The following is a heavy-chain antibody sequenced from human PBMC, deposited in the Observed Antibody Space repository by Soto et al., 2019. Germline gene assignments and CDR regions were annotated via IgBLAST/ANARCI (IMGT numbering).Heavy chain of an antibody. CDR1: GGSISSSSYF. V-gene: IGHV4-39*02. CDR3: ARERAGDCSRATCFVHTDFVGYYFDF. J-gene: IGHJ4*02. D-gene: IGHD2-2*01. CDR2: ISYSGST. Sequence: SETLSLTCTVSGGSISSSSYFWGWIRQPPGQGLEWIGTISYSGSTYYNPSLKSRVTISVDTSKNRFSLKLNSVTAADSAVYYCARERAGDCSRATCFVHTDFVGYYFDFWVQGTLVTVSS.